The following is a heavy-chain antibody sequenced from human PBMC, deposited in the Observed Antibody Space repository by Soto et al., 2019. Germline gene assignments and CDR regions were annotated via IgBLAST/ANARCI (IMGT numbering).Heavy chain of an antibody. CDR1: GVTFISLA. J-gene: IGHJ6*02. V-gene: IGHV3-23*01. CDR2: ISGSGGST. Sequence: GGFLRLSCAASGVTFISLAMSWVRQAPGKGLEWVSAISGSGGSTYYADSVKGRFTISRDNSKNTLYLQMNSLRAEDTAVYYCAKGGRAIVLMVYDRYYYGMDVWGQGTTVTVSS. CDR3: AKGGRAIVLMVYDRYYYGMDV. D-gene: IGHD2-8*01.